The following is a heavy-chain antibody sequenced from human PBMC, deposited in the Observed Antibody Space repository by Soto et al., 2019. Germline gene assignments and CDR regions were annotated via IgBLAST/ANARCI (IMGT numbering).Heavy chain of an antibody. CDR1: GYTFTSYY. Sequence: QVQLVQSGAEVKKPGASVKVSCEASGYTFTSYYMHWVRQAPGQGLEWMGIINPSGGSTNYAQKFQGRVTITADESTSTAYMELSSLRSEDTAVYYCARPVEMATISRSYFFYWGQGTLVTVSS. CDR3: ARPVEMATISRSYFFY. CDR2: INPSGGST. J-gene: IGHJ4*02. V-gene: IGHV1-46*01. D-gene: IGHD5-12*01.